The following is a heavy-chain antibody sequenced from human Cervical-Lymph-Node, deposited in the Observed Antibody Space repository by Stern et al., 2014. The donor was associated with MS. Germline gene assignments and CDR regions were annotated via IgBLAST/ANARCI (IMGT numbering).Heavy chain of an antibody. V-gene: IGHV3-23*01. CDR2: ISGSDGST. CDR3: AKVYGSGPFDY. CDR1: GFTFSSYA. Sequence: DVHLLESGGTLVLPGGSLRLSCAASGFTFSSYAMSWVRQAPGKWLEWVSVISGSDGSTFYADSVKGRFTISRDNSKNTLFLQMNSLRAEDTAVYYCAKVYGSGPFDYWGQGTLVTVSS. J-gene: IGHJ4*02. D-gene: IGHD6-19*01.